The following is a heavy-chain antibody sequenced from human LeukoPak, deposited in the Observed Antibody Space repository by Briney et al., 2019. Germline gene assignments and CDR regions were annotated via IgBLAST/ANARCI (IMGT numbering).Heavy chain of an antibody. J-gene: IGHJ4*02. D-gene: IGHD3-9*01. CDR3: ARGDFDWLLAHFDY. Sequence: ASVKVCCKTSGGTFSSYAISWVRQAPGQGLEWVGGIITIFGTAKYAQKFQGRVTITADESTTTAYMELSRLRSDDTAVYYCARGDFDWLLAHFDYWGQGTLVTVSS. CDR2: IITIFGTA. CDR1: GGTFSSYA. V-gene: IGHV1-69*13.